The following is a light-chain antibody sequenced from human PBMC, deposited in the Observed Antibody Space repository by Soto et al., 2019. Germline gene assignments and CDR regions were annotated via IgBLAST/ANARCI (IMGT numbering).Light chain of an antibody. CDR3: QSYDSSLSGSV. CDR2: GNN. V-gene: IGLV1-40*01. J-gene: IGLJ2*01. CDR1: SSNLGAGHD. Sequence: QSVLTQPPSVSGAPGQRVTISCTGSSSNLGAGHDVHWYQQFPGTAPKLLIYGNNNRPSGVPDRFSASKSGTSASLAITGLQAADEADYYCQSYDSSLSGSVFGGGTKLTVL.